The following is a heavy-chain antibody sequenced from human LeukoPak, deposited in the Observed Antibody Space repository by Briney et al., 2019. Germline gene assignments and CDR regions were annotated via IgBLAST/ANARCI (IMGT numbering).Heavy chain of an antibody. CDR1: GFTFSGYN. J-gene: IGHJ6*02. V-gene: IGHV3-21*01. CDR3: ARNLVGARPGGSLYYYGMDV. Sequence: GGSLRLSCAASGFTFSGYNMTWVRQAPGKGLELVSSITTTRSTYIYYADSVKGRFTISRDNAKNSLFLQMSSLRADDTAVYYCARNLVGARPGGSLYYYGMDVWGQGTTVTVSS. CDR2: ITTTRSTYI. D-gene: IGHD1-26*01.